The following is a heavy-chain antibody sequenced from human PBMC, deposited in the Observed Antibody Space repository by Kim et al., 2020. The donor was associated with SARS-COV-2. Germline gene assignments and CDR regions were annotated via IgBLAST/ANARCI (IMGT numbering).Heavy chain of an antibody. V-gene: IGHV7-4-1*02. Sequence: ASVKVSCKASGYTFTSYAMNWVRQAPGQGLEWMGWINTNTGNPTYAQGFTGRFVFSLDTSVSTAYLQISSLKAEDTAVYYCARAFRVRNYYGSGSYYYYYGMDVWGQGTTVTVSS. CDR1: GYTFTSYA. J-gene: IGHJ6*02. D-gene: IGHD3-10*01. CDR2: INTNTGNP. CDR3: ARAFRVRNYYGSGSYYYYYGMDV.